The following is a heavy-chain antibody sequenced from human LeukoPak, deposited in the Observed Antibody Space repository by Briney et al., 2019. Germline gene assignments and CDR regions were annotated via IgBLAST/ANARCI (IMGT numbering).Heavy chain of an antibody. D-gene: IGHD6-13*01. J-gene: IGHJ4*02. CDR2: IYYSGNT. CDR1: DGSISSSSYD. CDR3: ARASSTYSSRWFSYFDY. V-gene: IGHV4-39*07. Sequence: SETLSLTCSVSDGSISSSSYDWGWIRQPPGKGLEWIGSIYYSGNTHYNPSLKSRLTISVDRSKNQFSLRLSSVTAADTAVYYCARASSTYSSRWFSYFDYWGQGTLVTVSS.